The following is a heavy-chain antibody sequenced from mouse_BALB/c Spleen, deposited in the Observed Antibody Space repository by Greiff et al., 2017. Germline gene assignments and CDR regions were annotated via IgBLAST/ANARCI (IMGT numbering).Heavy chain of an antibody. Sequence: QVQLQQPGAELVKPGASVKLSCKASGYTFTSYWMHWVKQRPGQGLEWIGEINPSNGRTNYNEKFKSKATLTVDKSSSTAYMQLSSLTSEDSAVYYCARRTYYDYDYFDYWGQGTTLTVSS. J-gene: IGHJ2*01. CDR1: GYTFTSYW. V-gene: IGHV1S81*02. CDR3: ARRTYYDYDYFDY. CDR2: INPSNGRT. D-gene: IGHD2-4*01.